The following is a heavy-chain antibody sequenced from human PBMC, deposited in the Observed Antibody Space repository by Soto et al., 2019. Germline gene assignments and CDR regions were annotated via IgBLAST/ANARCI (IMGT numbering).Heavy chain of an antibody. CDR3: ARGEKYYDILTGSRGGAFDI. V-gene: IGHV1-46*01. CDR2: INPSGGST. D-gene: IGHD3-9*01. Sequence: GASVKVSCKASGYTFTSYYMHWVRQAPGQGLEWIGIINPSGGSTSYAQKFQGRVTMTRDTSTSTVYMELSSLRSEDTAVYYCARGEKYYDILTGSRGGAFDIWGQGTLVTVSS. J-gene: IGHJ4*02. CDR1: GYTFTSYY.